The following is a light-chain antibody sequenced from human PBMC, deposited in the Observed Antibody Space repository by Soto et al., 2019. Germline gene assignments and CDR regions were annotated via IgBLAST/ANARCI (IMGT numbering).Light chain of an antibody. Sequence: DIVLTQSPGTLSLSPGERASLSCRSSQSVSSGHLAWYQQKPGQAPRLLIYGASSRATGIPARFSGSGSGTEFTLTISSLQSEDFAVYYCQQYNNWPRTFGQGTRLEI. CDR3: QQYNNWPRT. V-gene: IGKV3D-15*01. J-gene: IGKJ5*01. CDR1: QSVSSGH. CDR2: GAS.